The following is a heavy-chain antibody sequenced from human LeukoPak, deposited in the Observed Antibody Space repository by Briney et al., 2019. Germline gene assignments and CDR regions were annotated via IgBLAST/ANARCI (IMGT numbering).Heavy chain of an antibody. J-gene: IGHJ6*03. D-gene: IGHD1-26*01. Sequence: SVKVSCKASGGTFSSYAISWVRQAPGQGLEWMGGIIPIFGTANYAQKFQGRVTITADKSTSTAYMELSSLRSEDTAVYYCARVVGATKRYYYYYYYMDVWGKGTTVTVSS. V-gene: IGHV1-69*06. CDR3: ARVVGATKRYYYYYYYMDV. CDR2: IIPIFGTA. CDR1: GGTFSSYA.